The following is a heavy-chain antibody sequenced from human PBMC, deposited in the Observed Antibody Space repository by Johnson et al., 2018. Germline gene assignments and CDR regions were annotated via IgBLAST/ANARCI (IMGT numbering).Heavy chain of an antibody. CDR2: ISYDGSNK. Sequence: VQLLESGGGVVQXGRSLRLXCAASGFTFSSYGVYWVRQAPGKGLEWVAVISYDGSNKYYADSVKGRFTIPRDNSKNTLYLQMKSLRAEDTAGHYCASDTPPDAFDIWGQGTMVTVSS. J-gene: IGHJ3*02. V-gene: IGHV3-30*03. CDR1: GFTFSSYG. CDR3: ASDTPPDAFDI.